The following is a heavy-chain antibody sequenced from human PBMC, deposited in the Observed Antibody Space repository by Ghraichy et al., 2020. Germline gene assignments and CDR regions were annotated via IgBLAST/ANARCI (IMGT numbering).Heavy chain of an antibody. V-gene: IGHV3-30*18. D-gene: IGHD3-10*01. Sequence: LSLTCAASGFTFSSYGMHWVRQAPGKGLEWVAVISYDGSNKYYADSVKGRFTISRDNSKNTLYLQMNSLRAEDTAVYYCAKDSTVWFGELLSPSDAFDIWGQGTMVTVSS. J-gene: IGHJ3*02. CDR1: GFTFSSYG. CDR2: ISYDGSNK. CDR3: AKDSTVWFGELLSPSDAFDI.